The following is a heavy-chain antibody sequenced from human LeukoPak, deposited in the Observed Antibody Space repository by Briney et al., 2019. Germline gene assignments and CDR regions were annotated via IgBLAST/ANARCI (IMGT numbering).Heavy chain of an antibody. Sequence: ASVKVSCKASGYSFTSYYIHWVRQAPGQGLESMGIINPGGGSTSYAQKFQDRVTMTRDTSTSTVYMELNSLRSEDTAVYYCAKRGVWGQNYFDYWGQGTLVTVSS. D-gene: IGHD7-27*01. CDR3: AKRGVWGQNYFDY. CDR1: GYSFTSYY. J-gene: IGHJ4*02. CDR2: INPGGGST. V-gene: IGHV1-46*01.